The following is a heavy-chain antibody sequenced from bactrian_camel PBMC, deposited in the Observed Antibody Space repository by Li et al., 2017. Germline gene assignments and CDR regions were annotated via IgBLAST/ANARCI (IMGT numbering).Heavy chain of an antibody. D-gene: IGHD1*01. CDR3: AADIRPLGLRQTYGY. J-gene: IGHJ4*01. CDR2: IDKRNGPT. CDR1: GFTYRDYC. V-gene: IGHV3-3*01. Sequence: HVQLVESGGGLVQPGGSLRLSCAASGFTYRDYCMGWFRQAPGKEREAIAAIDKRNGPTSYADSVKGRFSISKDNAKNTLYLQMNSLKPEDTAIYYCAADIRPLGLRQTYGYWGQGTQVTVS.